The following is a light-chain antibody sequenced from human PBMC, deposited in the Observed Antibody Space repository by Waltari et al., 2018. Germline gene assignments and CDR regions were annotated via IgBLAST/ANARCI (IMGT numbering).Light chain of an antibody. CDR2: QAS. V-gene: IGKV1-5*03. J-gene: IGKJ1*01. CDR3: QHYNNFPWT. Sequence: DIQMTQSPSTLSASIGDRVTITCRASQSVSTWLAWFQQKPRKAPKLLIYQASTLEPGGPSRFSGSGSGTEFTLTISSLQPDDFATYYCQHYNNFPWTFGQGTRVEIK. CDR1: QSVSTW.